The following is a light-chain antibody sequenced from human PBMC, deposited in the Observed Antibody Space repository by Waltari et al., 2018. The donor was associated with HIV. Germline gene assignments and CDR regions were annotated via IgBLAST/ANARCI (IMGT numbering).Light chain of an antibody. J-gene: IGKJ1*01. CDR2: GAS. Sequence: EIVLTQSPGTLSLSPGERATLSCRASQSVSSGYLAWYQQKPGQAPRLLTYGASSRATGIPDRFSGSGSGTDFTLTISRLEPEDFAVYYCQQYGSLWTFGQGTKVEIK. CDR1: QSVSSGY. V-gene: IGKV3-20*01. CDR3: QQYGSLWT.